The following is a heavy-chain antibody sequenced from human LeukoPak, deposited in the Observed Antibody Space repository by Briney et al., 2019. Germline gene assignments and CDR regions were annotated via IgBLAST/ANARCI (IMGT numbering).Heavy chain of an antibody. CDR3: ARDPSYSENLDY. CDR1: GFTFSSYS. J-gene: IGHJ4*02. Sequence: PGGSLRLSCAASGFTFSSYSMNWVRQAPGKGLEWVSYISSSSNTIYYADSVKGRFTISRDNAKNSLYLQMNSLRAEDTAVYYCARDPSYSENLDYWGQGTLVTVSS. D-gene: IGHD1-26*01. V-gene: IGHV3-48*01. CDR2: ISSSSNTI.